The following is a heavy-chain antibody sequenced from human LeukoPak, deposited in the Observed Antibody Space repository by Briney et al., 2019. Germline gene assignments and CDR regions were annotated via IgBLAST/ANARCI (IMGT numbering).Heavy chain of an antibody. V-gene: IGHV1-2*02. CDR1: GYTFTVNY. CDR3: TRGAGTSWFDY. CDR2: MNPNSGVT. D-gene: IGHD2-2*01. Sequence: ASVKVSCKPSGYTFTVNYLHWVRQAPGQGLEWVGWMNPNSGVTAYAQNFQGRVTMTRDTSISTAYMELSSLTSDDTAVHYCTRGAGTSWFDYWGQGSLVTVSS. J-gene: IGHJ4*02.